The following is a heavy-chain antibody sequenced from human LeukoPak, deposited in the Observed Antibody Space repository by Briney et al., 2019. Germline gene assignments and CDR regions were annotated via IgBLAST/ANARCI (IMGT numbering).Heavy chain of an antibody. D-gene: IGHD3-3*01. J-gene: IGHJ5*02. Sequence: GGSLRLSCAASGFTFNDYWMNWVRQAPGKGLEWVANIKQDESEKYYVDSVKGRFAISRDNAKNSLYLQMNSLRAEDTAVYYCARGLITIANWFDPWGQGTLVTVSS. CDR1: GFTFNDYW. CDR3: ARGLITIANWFDP. CDR2: IKQDESEK. V-gene: IGHV3-7*01.